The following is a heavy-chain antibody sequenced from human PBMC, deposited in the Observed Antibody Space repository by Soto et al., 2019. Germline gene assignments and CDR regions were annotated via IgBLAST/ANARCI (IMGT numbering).Heavy chain of an antibody. CDR2: IYYRGST. D-gene: IGHD3-10*01. Sequence: QLQLQESGPGLVKPSETLSLTCTVSGGSISSSSYYWGWIRQPPGKGLEWIGSIYYRGSTYYNPSLKSRVTISVNTSKNQFSLTLSSVTAADTAVYYCATPWFGDGDYWGQGTLVTVSS. J-gene: IGHJ4*02. CDR1: GGSISSSSYY. V-gene: IGHV4-39*01. CDR3: ATPWFGDGDY.